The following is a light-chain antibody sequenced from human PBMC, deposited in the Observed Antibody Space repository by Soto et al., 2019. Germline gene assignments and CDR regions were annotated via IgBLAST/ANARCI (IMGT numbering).Light chain of an antibody. CDR2: DVS. CDR1: TSDVGGYNF. Sequence: QSALTQPASVSGSPGQSITISCTGTTSDVGGYNFVSWYQQHPGKAPKLMIFDVSNRPSGVSSRFSGSKSGNTASLTISGLQAQDEADYYCISYRDSYTSNTNVVVYGGGTQLTVL. CDR3: ISYRDSYTSNTNVVV. J-gene: IGLJ2*01. V-gene: IGLV2-14*01.